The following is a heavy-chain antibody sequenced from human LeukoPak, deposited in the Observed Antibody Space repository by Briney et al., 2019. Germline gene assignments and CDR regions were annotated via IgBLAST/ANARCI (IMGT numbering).Heavy chain of an antibody. CDR3: ARVDSSNWYDSRGYFDY. CDR1: GGSISSYY. Sequence: SETLSLTCTVSGGSISSYYWSWIRQPPGKGLEWIGYIYYTGSTNYNPSLKSRVTISVDTSKNQFSLKLSSVTAADAAVYYCARVDSSNWYDSRGYFDYWGQGTLVTVSS. CDR2: IYYTGST. V-gene: IGHV4-59*01. J-gene: IGHJ4*02. D-gene: IGHD6-13*01.